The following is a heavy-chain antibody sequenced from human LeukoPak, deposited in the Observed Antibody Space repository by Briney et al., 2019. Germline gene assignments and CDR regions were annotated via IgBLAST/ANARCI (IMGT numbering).Heavy chain of an antibody. Sequence: GASVKVSCKASGYTFTSYDINWVRRATGQGLEWMGWMNPNSGNTGYAQKFQGRVTITRNTSISTAYMELSSLRSEDTAVYYCARDLPYCSSTSCYTLFDYWGQGTLVTVSS. CDR3: ARDLPYCSSTSCYTLFDY. CDR2: MNPNSGNT. D-gene: IGHD2-2*02. J-gene: IGHJ4*02. V-gene: IGHV1-8*03. CDR1: GYTFTSYD.